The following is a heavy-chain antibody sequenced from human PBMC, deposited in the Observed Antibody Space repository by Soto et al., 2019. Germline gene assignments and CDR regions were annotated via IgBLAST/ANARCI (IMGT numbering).Heavy chain of an antibody. Sequence: ASVKVSCKASGYTFSNYHMHWVRQAPGQGLEWMAIISPTGDSTVSAQKFQGRLIVTRDTSARTLYMELSSLTPDDTAVYYCTREYFVGCGSYSVWGQGTVVTVSS. CDR3: TREYFVGCGSYSV. CDR2: ISPTGDST. CDR1: GYTFSNYH. V-gene: IGHV1-46*03. D-gene: IGHD3-10*01. J-gene: IGHJ4*02.